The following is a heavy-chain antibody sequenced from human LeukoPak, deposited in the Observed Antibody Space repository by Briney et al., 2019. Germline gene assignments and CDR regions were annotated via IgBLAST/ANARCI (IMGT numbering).Heavy chain of an antibody. CDR2: ISYDGSNK. J-gene: IGHJ6*04. CDR3: ARSFDNYYYYHMDV. CDR1: GFTFSSYG. D-gene: IGHD3-16*01. V-gene: IGHV3-30*03. Sequence: GGSLRLSCAASGFTFSSYGMSWVRQAPGKGLEWVAVISYDGSNKYYADSVKGRFTISRDNSKNTLYLQMNSLRAEATAVYYCARSFDNYYYYHMDVWGKGTTVTVSS.